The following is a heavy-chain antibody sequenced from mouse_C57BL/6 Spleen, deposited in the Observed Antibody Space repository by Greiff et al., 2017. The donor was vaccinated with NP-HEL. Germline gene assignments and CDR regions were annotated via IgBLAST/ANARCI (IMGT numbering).Heavy chain of an antibody. D-gene: IGHD1-1*01. CDR1: GYTFTDYY. Sequence: QVQLQQSGAELVRPGASVKLSCKASGYTFTDYYINWVKQRPGQGLEWIARIYPGSGNTYYNEKFKGKATLTAEKSSSTAYMQRSSLTSEDSAVYFCSSTNYYDSSSFDYWGQGTTLTVSS. V-gene: IGHV1-76*01. CDR3: SSTNYYDSSSFDY. CDR2: IYPGSGNT. J-gene: IGHJ2*01.